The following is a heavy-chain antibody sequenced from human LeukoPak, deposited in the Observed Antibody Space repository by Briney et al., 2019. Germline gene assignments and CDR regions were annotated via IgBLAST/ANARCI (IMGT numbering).Heavy chain of an antibody. Sequence: SETLSLTCTVSGGSISSYYWSWIRQPPGKGLEWIGYIYYSGSTNYNPSLKSRVTISVDTSKNQFSLKLSSVTAADTAVYYCARLYSGSYYGPGGYFDYWGQGILVTVSS. D-gene: IGHD1-26*01. J-gene: IGHJ4*02. CDR2: IYYSGST. CDR3: ARLYSGSYYGPGGYFDY. V-gene: IGHV4-59*01. CDR1: GGSISSYY.